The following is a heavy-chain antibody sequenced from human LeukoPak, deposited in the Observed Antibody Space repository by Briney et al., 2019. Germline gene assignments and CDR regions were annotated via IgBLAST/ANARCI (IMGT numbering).Heavy chain of an antibody. D-gene: IGHD1-26*01. J-gene: IGHJ3*02. CDR1: GFTFSNYA. CDR2: ISGGGGST. CDR3: AKRFSGSSSYAFDI. Sequence: GGSLRLSCAASGFTFSNYAMGWVRQAPGKGLEWVSGISGGGGSTYYADSVRDRFTISRDNSKNTLYVQMNSLRAEDTAVYYCAKRFSGSSSYAFDIWGQGTMVTVSS. V-gene: IGHV3-23*01.